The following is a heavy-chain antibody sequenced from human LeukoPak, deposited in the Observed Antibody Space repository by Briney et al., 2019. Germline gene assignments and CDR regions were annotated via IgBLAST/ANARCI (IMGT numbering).Heavy chain of an antibody. CDR1: EFTFSTYA. CDR2: ISGSGGST. CDR3: AKDLRTTSGLGFFDY. J-gene: IGHJ4*02. V-gene: IGHV3-23*01. D-gene: IGHD4-17*01. Sequence: GGSLRLSCAASEFTFSTYAMSWVRQAPGKGLEWVSAISGSGGSTYYADSVKGRFTVSRDNSKNTLYLQMNSLRAEDTAVYYCAKDLRTTSGLGFFDYWGQGTLVTVSS.